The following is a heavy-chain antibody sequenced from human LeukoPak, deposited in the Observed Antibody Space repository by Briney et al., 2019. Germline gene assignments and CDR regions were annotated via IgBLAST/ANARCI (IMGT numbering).Heavy chain of an antibody. J-gene: IGHJ4*01. CDR3: AKAEGSNFPYDY. CDR2: ISRSGVST. Sequence: GGSLRLSCAASGFTFSTYAMSWVRQAPGKGLEWVSSISRSGVSTYYADSVKGRITISRDNSKNTLYVQMNSLRVEDTAVYYCAKAEGSNFPYDYWGRGTLVTVSS. D-gene: IGHD2-2*01. CDR1: GFTFSTYA. V-gene: IGHV3-23*01.